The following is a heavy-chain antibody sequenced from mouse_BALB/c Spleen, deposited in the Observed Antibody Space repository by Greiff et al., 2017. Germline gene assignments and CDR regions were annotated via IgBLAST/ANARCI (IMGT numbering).Heavy chain of an antibody. Sequence: QVQLQQPGAELVKPGASVKLSCKASGYTFTSYWMHWVKQRPGQGLEWIGEINPSNGRTNYNEKFKSKATLTVDKSSSTAYMQLSSLTSEDSAVYYCARVYGNYGDDWGQGTTLTVSS. CDR3: ARVYGNYGDD. V-gene: IGHV1S81*02. J-gene: IGHJ2*01. CDR1: GYTFTSYW. CDR2: INPSNGRT. D-gene: IGHD2-1*01.